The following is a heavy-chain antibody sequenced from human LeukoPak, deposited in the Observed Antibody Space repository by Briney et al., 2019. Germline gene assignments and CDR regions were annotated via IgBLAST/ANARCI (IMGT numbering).Heavy chain of an antibody. V-gene: IGHV3-30*03. CDR3: ALQSAAAADY. CDR2: ISYDGSNK. J-gene: IGHJ4*02. CDR1: GFTFSSYG. D-gene: IGHD6-13*01. Sequence: GGSLRLSCAASGFTFSSYGMHWVRQAPGKGLEWVAVISYDGSNKYYADSVKGRFTISRDNAKNSLYLQMNSLRAEDTAVYYCALQSAAAADYWGQGTLVTVSS.